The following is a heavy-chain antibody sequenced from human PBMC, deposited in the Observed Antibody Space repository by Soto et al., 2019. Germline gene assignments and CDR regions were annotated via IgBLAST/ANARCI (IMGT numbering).Heavy chain of an antibody. V-gene: IGHV1-2*04. Sequence: QVHLVQSGAEVTQPWASEKVSCTTSGYTFSGYSLHWVRQAPGQGLEWMGWINPKNGGTNRAQKFQGWVTMTRDASSSTVYMELSRLKSNDTAVYYCARSAGGYLDVWGNGTTVTVSS. CDR3: ARSAGGYLDV. D-gene: IGHD3-16*01. J-gene: IGHJ6*03. CDR2: INPKNGGT. CDR1: GYTFSGYS.